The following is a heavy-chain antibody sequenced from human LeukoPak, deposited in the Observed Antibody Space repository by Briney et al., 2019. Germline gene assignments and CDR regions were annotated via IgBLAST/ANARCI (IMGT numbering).Heavy chain of an antibody. CDR2: MSYDGSNK. J-gene: IGHJ2*01. V-gene: IGHV3-30-3*01. CDR3: AREVGYDGDEVSSAYWYCDL. Sequence: PGGSLRLSCAASGFTFTTYAIHWVRQAPGKELEWVAVMSYDGSNKFYADSVKGRFTISRDNSKNTLYLEMNSLRAEDTAVYYCAREVGYDGDEVSSAYWYCDLWGRGTLVTVSS. CDR1: GFTFTTYA. D-gene: IGHD2-21*02.